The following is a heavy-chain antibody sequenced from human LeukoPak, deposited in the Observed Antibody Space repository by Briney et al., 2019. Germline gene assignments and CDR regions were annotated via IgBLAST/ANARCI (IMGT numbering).Heavy chain of an antibody. J-gene: IGHJ3*02. Sequence: GGSLRLSCAASGFTFSSYSMNWVRQAPGKGLEWVSYISSSSSTIYYADSVKGRFTISRDNAKNSLYLQMNSLRAEDTAVYYCARTPDDDFWSGYYTHDAFDIWGQGTMVTVSS. V-gene: IGHV3-48*01. CDR1: GFTFSSYS. CDR3: ARTPDDDFWSGYYTHDAFDI. D-gene: IGHD3-3*01. CDR2: ISSSSSTI.